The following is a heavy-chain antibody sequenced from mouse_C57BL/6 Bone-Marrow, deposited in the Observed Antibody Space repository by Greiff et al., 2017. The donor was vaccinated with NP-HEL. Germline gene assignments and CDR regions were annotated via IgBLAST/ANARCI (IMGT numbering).Heavy chain of an antibody. CDR1: GFTFTDYY. D-gene: IGHD1-1*01. CDR2: IRNKANGYTT. Sequence: DVQLVESGGGLVQPGGSLSLSCAASGFTFTDYYMSWVRQPPGKALEWLGFIRNKANGYTTEYSASVKGRFTISRDNSQSILYLQMNALRAEDSATYYCARSYYYGSPFAYWGQGTLVTVSA. J-gene: IGHJ3*01. V-gene: IGHV7-3*01. CDR3: ARSYYYGSPFAY.